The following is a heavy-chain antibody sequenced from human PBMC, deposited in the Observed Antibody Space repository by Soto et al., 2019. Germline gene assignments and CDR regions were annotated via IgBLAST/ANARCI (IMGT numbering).Heavy chain of an antibody. V-gene: IGHV4-34*01. Sequence: SETLSLTCAVYGGSFSGYYWRWIRQPPGKGLEWIGEIKHSGSTNYNPSLKSRVTISVDTSKNQFSLKLSSVTAADTAVYYCARSLDTIFGVVMWTWFDPWCQGTLVTVSS. CDR2: IKHSGST. J-gene: IGHJ5*02. D-gene: IGHD3-3*01. CDR3: ARSLDTIFGVVMWTWFDP. CDR1: GGSFSGYY.